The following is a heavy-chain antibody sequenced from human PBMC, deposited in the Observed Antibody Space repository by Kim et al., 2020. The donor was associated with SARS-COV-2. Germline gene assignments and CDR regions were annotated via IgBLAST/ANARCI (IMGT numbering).Heavy chain of an antibody. CDR2: ISSSSSTI. CDR1: GFTFSSYS. J-gene: IGHJ4*02. D-gene: IGHD3-10*01. Sequence: GGSLRLSCAASGFTFSSYSMNWVRQAPGKGLEWVSYISSSSSTIYYADSVKGRFTISRDNAKNSLYLQMNSLRDEDTAVYYCARDVGDYYYGSGTPTSDYWGQGTLVTVSS. V-gene: IGHV3-48*02. CDR3: ARDVGDYYYGSGTPTSDY.